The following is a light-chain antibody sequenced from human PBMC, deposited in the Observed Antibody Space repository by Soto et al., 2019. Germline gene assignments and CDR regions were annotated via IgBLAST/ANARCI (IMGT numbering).Light chain of an antibody. CDR1: QSVSSSY. V-gene: IGKV3-20*01. CDR2: GAS. CDR3: QQYGSSLHT. Sequence: EIVLTQSPGTLSLSPGERATLSCRASQSVSSSYLAWYQQKPGQAPRLLIYGASSRATGIPDRFSGSGSGTDFTLTISRLEPEDFAVYSCQQYGSSLHTFGQGTKVAIK. J-gene: IGKJ1*01.